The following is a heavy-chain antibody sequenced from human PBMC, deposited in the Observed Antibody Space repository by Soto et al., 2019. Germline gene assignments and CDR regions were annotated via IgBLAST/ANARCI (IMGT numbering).Heavy chain of an antibody. Sequence: SETLSLTFPDTGYSIRSRSYDWGWSRQPPGKGLEWIGSIYYSGSTYNNPSLRSRVSMSIDTSKDQFSLKLKSVTAADTALYFCARQRTSVVTEAYFDVWGPGTLVTVSS. J-gene: IGHJ4*02. V-gene: IGHV4-39*01. CDR2: IYYSGST. CDR1: GYSIRSRSYD. D-gene: IGHD2-21*02. CDR3: ARQRTSVVTEAYFDV.